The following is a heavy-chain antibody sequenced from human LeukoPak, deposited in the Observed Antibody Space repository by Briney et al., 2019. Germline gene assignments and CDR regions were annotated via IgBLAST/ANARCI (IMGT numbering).Heavy chain of an antibody. D-gene: IGHD4-17*01. CDR2: ISDDGSNK. J-gene: IGHJ4*02. Sequence: GGSLRLSCAASGFTFSSYGMHWVRQALAKGLESVAIISDDGSNKYYADSVKGRFTISRDNSKNTLYLQMNSLRAEDTAVYYCAKSTTVTQRGYFDYWGQGTLVTVSS. V-gene: IGHV3-30*18. CDR3: AKSTTVTQRGYFDY. CDR1: GFTFSSYG.